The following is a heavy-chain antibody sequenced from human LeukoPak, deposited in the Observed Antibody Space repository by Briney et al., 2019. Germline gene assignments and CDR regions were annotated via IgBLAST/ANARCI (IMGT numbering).Heavy chain of an antibody. J-gene: IGHJ6*03. CDR3: ARAHYGSGSYYNVRKGGYYYYYMDV. Sequence: SVRVSCKTSGYTFTNYDIYWVRQAPGQGLEWMGGIIPIFGTANYAQKFQGRVTITADESTSTAYMELSSLRSEDTAVYYCARAHYGSGSYYNVRKGGYYYYYMDVWGKGTTVTISS. CDR2: IIPIFGTA. D-gene: IGHD3-10*01. V-gene: IGHV1-69*13. CDR1: GYTFTNYD.